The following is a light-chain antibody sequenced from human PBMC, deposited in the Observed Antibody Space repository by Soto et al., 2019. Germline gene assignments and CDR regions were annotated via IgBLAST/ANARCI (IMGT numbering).Light chain of an antibody. CDR1: QSISTY. J-gene: IGKJ1*01. V-gene: IGKV1-39*01. CDR3: QQSFNTPRT. Sequence: DIQMTQSPSSLPASLGDRVTITCRASQSISTYLNWYQQKPGKAPKVLIYAASTLQSGVPSRFSGSGSGTDFTLTINNLQPEGFATYYCQQSFNTPRTFGQGTKVEIK. CDR2: AAS.